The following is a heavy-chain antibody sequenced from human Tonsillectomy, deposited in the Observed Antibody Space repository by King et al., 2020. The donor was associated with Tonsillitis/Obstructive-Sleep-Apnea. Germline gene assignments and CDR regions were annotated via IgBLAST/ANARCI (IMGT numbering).Heavy chain of an antibody. D-gene: IGHD2-15*01. CDR1: GFTFSSYE. Sequence: VQLVESGGGLVQPGGSLRLSCAASGFTFSSYEMNWVRQAPGKGLEWVSFISSSGNTVYYADSVKGRFTISRDNAKNSLYLQMNSLRAEDTAVYYCYCSGGSCYSNYYYYGMDVWGQGTTVTVSS. CDR3: YCSGGSCYSNYYYYGMDV. J-gene: IGHJ6*02. V-gene: IGHV3-48*03. CDR2: ISSSGNTV.